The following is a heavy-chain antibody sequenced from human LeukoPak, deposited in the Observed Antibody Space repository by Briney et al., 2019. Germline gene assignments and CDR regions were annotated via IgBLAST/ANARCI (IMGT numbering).Heavy chain of an antibody. J-gene: IGHJ4*02. D-gene: IGHD6-19*01. CDR3: AKGLYSSGWYLFDY. V-gene: IGHV3-23*01. Sequence: GGSLRLSCAASGFTFSSYGMSWVRQAPGKGLEWVSAISGSGGSTYYADSVKGRFTISRDNSKNTLYLQMNSLRAEDTAVYYCAKGLYSSGWYLFDYWGQGTLVTVSS. CDR2: ISGSGGST. CDR1: GFTFSSYG.